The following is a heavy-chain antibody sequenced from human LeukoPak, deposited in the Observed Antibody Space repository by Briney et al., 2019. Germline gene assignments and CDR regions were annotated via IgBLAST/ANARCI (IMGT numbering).Heavy chain of an antibody. CDR1: GGSISSSSYY. Sequence: SETLSLTCTVSGGSISSSSYYWGWIRQPPGKGLEWIGSIYYSGTTFYSPSLKSRVTISVDTSKNQLSLKLGSVTAADTAVYYCARHPPRDGSAFDYWSQGTLVTVSS. CDR3: ARHPPRDGSAFDY. J-gene: IGHJ4*02. CDR2: IYYSGTT. V-gene: IGHV4-39*01.